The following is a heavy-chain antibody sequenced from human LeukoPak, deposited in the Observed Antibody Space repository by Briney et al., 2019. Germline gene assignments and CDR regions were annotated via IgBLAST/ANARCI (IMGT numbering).Heavy chain of an antibody. J-gene: IGHJ3*02. CDR1: GFTFSTYW. CDR3: ARSTDHAFEM. Sequence: WGSLRLSCAASGFTFSTYWMSWVRQVPGIGLEWVANINLDGGAIYHVDSVKGRFTISRDNAMNSLYLQMNSLRAEDTAVYYCARSTDHAFEMCGQGTMVTVSS. V-gene: IGHV3-7*02. CDR2: INLDGGAI.